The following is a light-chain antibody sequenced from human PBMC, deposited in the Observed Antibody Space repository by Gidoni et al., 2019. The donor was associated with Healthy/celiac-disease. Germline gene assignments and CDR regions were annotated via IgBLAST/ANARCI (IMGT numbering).Light chain of an antibody. CDR2: VAS. CDR1: QSVSSN. Sequence: EIVMTQSPATLSVSPGERATLSCRARQSVSSNLAWYQQKPVQAPRLLIYVASTRATGIPASFSGSGSWTEFTLTISSLQSEDFAVYYCQQYNNWPRLFGGGTKVEIK. CDR3: QQYNNWPRL. J-gene: IGKJ4*01. V-gene: IGKV3-15*01.